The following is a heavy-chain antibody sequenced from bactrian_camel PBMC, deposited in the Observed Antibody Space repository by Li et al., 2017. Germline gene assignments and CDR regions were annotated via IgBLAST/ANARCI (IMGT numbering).Heavy chain of an antibody. CDR1: GYKDYY. CDR2: IYNSDGST. J-gene: IGHJ4*01. Sequence: VQLVESGGGSVQTGGSLRLPCVASGYKDYYMAWFRGPGNERANSREGVACIYNSDGSTRYADSVKGRVTISKDNAKHILYLQINNLKPDDTATYYCAASPPTGGRWPCSTDSYSYTYLGQGTQVTVS. CDR3: AASPPTGGRWPCSTDSYSYTY. V-gene: IGHV3S63*01. D-gene: IGHD6*01.